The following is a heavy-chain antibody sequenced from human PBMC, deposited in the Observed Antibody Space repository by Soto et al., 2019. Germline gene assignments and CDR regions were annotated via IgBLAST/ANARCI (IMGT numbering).Heavy chain of an antibody. CDR1: GYTFTSYA. CDR3: ARNHYCSSTSCYYGPYYYGMDV. CDR2: INAGNGNT. J-gene: IGHJ6*02. D-gene: IGHD2-2*01. V-gene: IGHV1-3*01. Sequence: QVQLVQSGAEVKKPGASVKVSCKASGYTFTSYAMHWVRQAPGQRLEWMGWINAGNGNTKYSQKFQGRVTITRDTSASTGYMELSSLRSEDTAVYYCARNHYCSSTSCYYGPYYYGMDVWGQGTTVTVSS.